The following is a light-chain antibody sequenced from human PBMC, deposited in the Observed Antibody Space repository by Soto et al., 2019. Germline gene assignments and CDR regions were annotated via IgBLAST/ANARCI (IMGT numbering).Light chain of an antibody. Sequence: QSALTQPRSVSGSPGQSVTISCTGTSSDVGGYNYVSWYQQHPGKAPKLIIYDVSKRPSGVPDRFSGSKSGNTASLTISGLQAEDEADYSCCSYAGSYTYVFGPGTKLTVL. CDR3: CSYAGSYTYV. CDR2: DVS. CDR1: SSDVGGYNY. J-gene: IGLJ1*01. V-gene: IGLV2-11*01.